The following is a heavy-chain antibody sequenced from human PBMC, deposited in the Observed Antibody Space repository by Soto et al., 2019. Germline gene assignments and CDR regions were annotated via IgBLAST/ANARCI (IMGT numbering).Heavy chain of an antibody. V-gene: IGHV4-61*01. CDR1: GGSVSSGSYY. D-gene: IGHD3-22*01. CDR3: ARDSSGYSFDY. Sequence: SETLSLTCTVAGGSVSSGSYYWSWIRQPPGKGLEWIGYIYYSGSTNYNPSLKSRVTISVDTSKNQFSLKLSSVTAADTAVYYCARDSSGYSFDYWGQGTLVTVSS. J-gene: IGHJ4*02. CDR2: IYYSGST.